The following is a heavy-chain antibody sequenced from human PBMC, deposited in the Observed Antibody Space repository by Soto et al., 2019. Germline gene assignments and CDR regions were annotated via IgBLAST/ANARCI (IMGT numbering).Heavy chain of an antibody. J-gene: IGHJ5*02. CDR1: GASISGFY. Sequence: SETLSLTCTVSGASISGFYWSWIRKSAGKGLEWIGRIYATGTTDYNPSLKSRVMMSVDTPKKQFSLKLRSVTAADTAVYYCVRDGTKTLRDWFDPWGQGISVTVSS. D-gene: IGHD1-1*01. V-gene: IGHV4-4*07. CDR2: IYATGTT. CDR3: VRDGTKTLRDWFDP.